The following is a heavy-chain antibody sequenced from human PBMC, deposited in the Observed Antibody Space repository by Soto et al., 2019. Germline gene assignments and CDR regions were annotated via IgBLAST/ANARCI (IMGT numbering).Heavy chain of an antibody. Sequence: QVQLVESGGGVVQPGRSLRLSCAASGFTFSSYGMHWVRQAPGKGLEWVAVIWYDGSNKYYADSVKGRFTISRDNSKNTLYLQMNSLRAEDTAVYSCARGGGYSGYDLDYWGQGTLVTVSS. CDR1: GFTFSSYG. D-gene: IGHD5-12*01. CDR2: IWYDGSNK. J-gene: IGHJ4*02. V-gene: IGHV3-33*01. CDR3: ARGGGYSGYDLDY.